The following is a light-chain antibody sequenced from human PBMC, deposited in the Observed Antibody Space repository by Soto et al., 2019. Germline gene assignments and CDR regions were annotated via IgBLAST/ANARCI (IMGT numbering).Light chain of an antibody. V-gene: IGKV4-1*01. CDR3: QQYYSTPWT. J-gene: IGKJ1*01. Sequence: DIVMTQSPYSLAVSLGERATNCKSSQSVLYSSNNKNYLAWYQQKPGQPPKLLIYWASTRESGVPDRFSGSGSGADFTLTISSLQAEDVAVYYCQQYYSTPWTFGQGTKVDIK. CDR2: WAS. CDR1: QSVLYSSNNKNY.